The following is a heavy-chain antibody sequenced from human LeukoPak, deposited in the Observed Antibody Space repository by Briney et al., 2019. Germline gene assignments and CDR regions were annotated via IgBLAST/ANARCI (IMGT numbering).Heavy chain of an antibody. V-gene: IGHV1-69*02. D-gene: IGHD3/OR15-3a*01. CDR1: GDNFNKYS. CDR3: STRPTIWTETTGFAES. J-gene: IGHJ5*02. Sequence: SVKVSCKASGDNFNKYSIRWVRQAPGQGLEWMGRIMPIFGVTKYAQKFQGRVTITADESTTTGYMELNNLRSEDTAIYYCSTRPTIWTETTGFAESWGQGTLVIVSS. CDR2: IMPIFGVT.